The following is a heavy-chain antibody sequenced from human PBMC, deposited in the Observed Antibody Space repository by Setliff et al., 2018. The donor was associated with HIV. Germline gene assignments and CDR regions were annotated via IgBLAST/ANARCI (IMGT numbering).Heavy chain of an antibody. D-gene: IGHD1-26*01. CDR1: GFTFSSPW. CDR2: MNRDGSEK. J-gene: IGHJ4*02. CDR3: ATDCAVVGGTGSLDS. Sequence: GGSLRLSCAASGFTFSSPWMTWVRQAPGRGLEYVAGMNRDGSEKNYMDSVKGRFTISRDNAKNSLYLQMNSLRVEDTAVYYCATDCAVVGGTGSLDSWGQGTLVTVSS. V-gene: IGHV3-7*05.